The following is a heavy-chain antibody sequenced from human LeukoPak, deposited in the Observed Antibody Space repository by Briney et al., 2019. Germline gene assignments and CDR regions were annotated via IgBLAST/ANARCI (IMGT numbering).Heavy chain of an antibody. D-gene: IGHD6-6*01. CDR2: INHSGST. Sequence: SETLSLTCAVYGGSFSGYYWSWIRQPPGKGLEWIGEINHSGSTNYNPSLKSRVTISVDTSKNQFSLKLSSVTAAATAVYYCARRKGIAAQHAPRRVRFNWFDPWGQGTLVTVSP. CDR3: ARRKGIAAQHAPRRVRFNWFDP. V-gene: IGHV4-34*01. CDR1: GGSFSGYY. J-gene: IGHJ5*02.